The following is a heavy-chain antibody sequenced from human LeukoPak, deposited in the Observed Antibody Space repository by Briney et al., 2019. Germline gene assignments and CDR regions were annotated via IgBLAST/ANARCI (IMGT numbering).Heavy chain of an antibody. CDR1: GYTFTSYD. V-gene: IGHV1-69*04. D-gene: IGHD4/OR15-4a*01. CDR3: ARVYSGDYFDY. CDR2: IIPILGIA. Sequence: GASVKVSCKASGYTFTSYDISWVRQAPGQGLEWMGRIIPILGIANYAQKFQGRVTITADKSTSTAYMELSSLRSEDTAVYYCARVYSGDYFDYWGQGTLVTVSS. J-gene: IGHJ4*02.